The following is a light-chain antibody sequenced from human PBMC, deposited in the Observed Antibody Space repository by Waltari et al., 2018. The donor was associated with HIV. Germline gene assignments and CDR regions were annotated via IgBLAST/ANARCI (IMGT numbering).Light chain of an antibody. CDR3: MQALQTPWT. V-gene: IGKV2-28*01. Sequence: DILMTQSPLPLPVTPGEPASISCRSSQSLLHSNGYTYLEWYLQKPGQSPQLLIYLGSNRASGVPDRFSGSGSGTDFTLRISRVEAEDVGIYYCMQALQTPWTFGQGTKVEIK. CDR1: QSLLHSNGYTY. J-gene: IGKJ1*01. CDR2: LGS.